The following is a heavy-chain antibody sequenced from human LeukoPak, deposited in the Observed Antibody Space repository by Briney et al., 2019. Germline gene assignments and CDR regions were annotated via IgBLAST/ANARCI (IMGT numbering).Heavy chain of an antibody. CDR1: GVSISSGAYY. CDR2: IYYSGRT. CDR3: ARAGIVLMDN. J-gene: IGHJ4*02. D-gene: IGHD2-8*01. Sequence: PSQTLSLTCTVSGVSISSGAYYWSWIRPPPGKGLEWIGYIYYSGRTYYHPSLKSRVTRSVDTAKDHSSLKLSSVTAADTAVYYWARAGIVLMDNWRQGTLVTVPS. V-gene: IGHV4-30-4*08.